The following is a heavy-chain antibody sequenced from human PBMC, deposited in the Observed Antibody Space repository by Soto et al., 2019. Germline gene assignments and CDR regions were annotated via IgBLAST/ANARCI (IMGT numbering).Heavy chain of an antibody. CDR1: GFTFSSYG. V-gene: IGHV3-33*01. J-gene: IGHJ4*02. CDR3: ASFGEGGAHDY. D-gene: IGHD3-16*01. Sequence: QVQLVESGGGVVQPGRSLRLSCAASGFTFSSYGMHWVRQAPGKGLEWVAVIWYDGSNKYYADSVKGRFTSSRDNSKNTLYLQMNSLRAEDTAVYYCASFGEGGAHDYWGQGTLVTVSS. CDR2: IWYDGSNK.